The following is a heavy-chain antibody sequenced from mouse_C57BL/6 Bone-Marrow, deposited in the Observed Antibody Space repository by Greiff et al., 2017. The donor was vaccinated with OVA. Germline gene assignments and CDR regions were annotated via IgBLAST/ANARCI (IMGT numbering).Heavy chain of an antibody. Sequence: VQLKQSGAELVKPGASVKISCKASGFAFSSYWMNWVKQRPGTGLEWIGQIYTGDGDTNYYGKFKIKATMTADKSSITAYMQLSSLTSEDSAVYFCARDWDWFAYWGQGTLVTVSA. CDR3: ARDWDWFAY. D-gene: IGHD4-1*01. CDR2: IYTGDGDT. V-gene: IGHV1-80*01. J-gene: IGHJ3*01. CDR1: GFAFSSYW.